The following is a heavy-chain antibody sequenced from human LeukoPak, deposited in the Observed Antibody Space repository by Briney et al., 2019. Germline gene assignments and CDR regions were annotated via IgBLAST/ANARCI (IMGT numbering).Heavy chain of an antibody. CDR3: ASLLRGYSYGYFDY. Sequence: GESLKISCKGSGYSFTIYWIGWVRQMPGKGVGWMGIIYPGDSDTRYSPSFQGQVTISADKSISTAYLQWSSLKASDTAMYYCASLLRGYSYGYFDYWGQGTLVTVSS. D-gene: IGHD5-18*01. CDR1: GYSFTIYW. CDR2: IYPGDSDT. V-gene: IGHV5-51*01. J-gene: IGHJ4*02.